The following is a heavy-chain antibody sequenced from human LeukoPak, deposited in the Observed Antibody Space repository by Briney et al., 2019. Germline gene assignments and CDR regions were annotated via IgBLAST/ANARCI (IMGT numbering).Heavy chain of an antibody. CDR2: ITLSSTTI. Sequence: GGSLRLSCAASGFTFSNYNMNWVRQAPGKGLEWVSYITLSSTTIYYADPVKGRFTISRDNAKNSLYLQMNSLRAEDTAVYYCARSPGQWLSDYLDYWGQGTLVTVSS. J-gene: IGHJ4*02. CDR3: ARSPGQWLSDYLDY. CDR1: GFTFSNYN. D-gene: IGHD6-19*01. V-gene: IGHV3-48*01.